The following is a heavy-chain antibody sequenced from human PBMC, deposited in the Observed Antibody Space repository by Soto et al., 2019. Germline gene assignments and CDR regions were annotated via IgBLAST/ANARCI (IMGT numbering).Heavy chain of an antibody. CDR3: AIDHHYGNHWAFDF. J-gene: IGHJ4*02. D-gene: IGHD3-16*01. V-gene: IGHV4-4*02. CDR2: IFHGGNI. CDR1: GDSITATGW. Sequence: PSETLSLTCAVSGDSITATGWWNWVRQPPGKGLEWIGEIFHGGNILYNPFFKSRVTISMDKSKNQVSLTLTSVTAADTAVYFCAIDHHYGNHWAFDFWGQGALVNVSS.